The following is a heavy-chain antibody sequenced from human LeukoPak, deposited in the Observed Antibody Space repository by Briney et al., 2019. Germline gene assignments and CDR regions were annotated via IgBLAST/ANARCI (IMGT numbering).Heavy chain of an antibody. CDR1: GYTLTELS. J-gene: IGHJ3*02. CDR2: FDPEDGET. V-gene: IGHV1-24*01. Sequence: GASVKVSCKVSGYTLTELSMHWVRQAPGKGLEWMGGFDPEDGETIYAQKFQGRVTMTEDTSTDTAYMELSSLRSDDTAVYYCAIGRGYCTNGVCYTDAFDIWGQGTMVTVSP. D-gene: IGHD2-8*01. CDR3: AIGRGYCTNGVCYTDAFDI.